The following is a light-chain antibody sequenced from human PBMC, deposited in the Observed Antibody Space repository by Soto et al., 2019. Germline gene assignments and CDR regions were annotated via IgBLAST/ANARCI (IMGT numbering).Light chain of an antibody. Sequence: QAVVTQSPSASASLGASVKLTCTLSSGHSNYLIAWHQQQPDKGPRFLMSFNSDGSHHKGDGIPDRFSGSSSGAERYLTISSLQSEDEADYYCQTWGTGIHVVFGGGTKLTVL. CDR3: QTWGTGIHVV. J-gene: IGLJ2*01. V-gene: IGLV4-69*01. CDR1: SGHSNYL. CDR2: FNSDGSH.